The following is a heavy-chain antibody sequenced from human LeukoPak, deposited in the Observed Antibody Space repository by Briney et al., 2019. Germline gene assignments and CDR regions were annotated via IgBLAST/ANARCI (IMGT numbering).Heavy chain of an antibody. CDR1: GGSISSGGYY. CDR2: IYYSGST. J-gene: IGHJ5*02. D-gene: IGHD3-22*01. V-gene: IGHV4-31*03. Sequence: SQTLSLTCTVSGGSISSGGYYWSWIRQHPGKGLEWIGYIYYSGSTYYNPSLKSRVTISVDTSKNQSSLKLSSVTAADTAVYYCAGSYYDSHWGWFDPWGQGTLVTVSS. CDR3: AGSYYDSHWGWFDP.